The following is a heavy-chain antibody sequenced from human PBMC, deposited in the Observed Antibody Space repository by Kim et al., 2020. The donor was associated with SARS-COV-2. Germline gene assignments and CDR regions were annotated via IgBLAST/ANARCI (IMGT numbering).Heavy chain of an antibody. CDR1: GFSFGDYA. CDR3: VGWFGELAGFDP. D-gene: IGHD3-10*01. CDR2: INWISGSI. Sequence: GGSLRLSCAASGFSFGDYAMHWVRQAPGKGLEWVSGINWISGSIGYADSVKGRFTISRDNAKNSLYLRLNSLRTEDMALYYCVGWFGELAGFDPWGQGTLVTVSS. J-gene: IGHJ5*02. V-gene: IGHV3-9*03.